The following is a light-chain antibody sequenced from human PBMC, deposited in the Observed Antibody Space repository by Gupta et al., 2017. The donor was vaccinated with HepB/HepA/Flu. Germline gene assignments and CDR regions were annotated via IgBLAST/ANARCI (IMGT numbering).Light chain of an antibody. CDR3: QSYDSSLSGVV. CDR2: GNS. CDR1: SSNIGAGYD. Sequence: QSVLTQPPPVSGAPGQRVTISCTGSSSNIGAGYDVHWYQQLPGTAPKLLIYGNSNRPSGVPDRFSGSKSGTSASLAITGLQAEDEADYYCQSYDSSLSGVVLGGGTKLTVL. J-gene: IGLJ2*01. V-gene: IGLV1-40*01.